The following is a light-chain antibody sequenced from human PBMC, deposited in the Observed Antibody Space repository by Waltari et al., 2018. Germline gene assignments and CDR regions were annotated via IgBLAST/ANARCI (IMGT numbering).Light chain of an antibody. J-gene: IGLJ3*02. V-gene: IGLV3-25*03. Sequence: SYELTQPPSVSVSPGQTARITCSGDSLPREFTSWYQQKPGQAPILVMFRDTERPSGVPGRFSGSTSGTLVTLTITGGQAEDEADYYCQSTDSSGSFVVFGGGTKLTVL. CDR2: RDT. CDR1: SLPREF. CDR3: QSTDSSGSFVV.